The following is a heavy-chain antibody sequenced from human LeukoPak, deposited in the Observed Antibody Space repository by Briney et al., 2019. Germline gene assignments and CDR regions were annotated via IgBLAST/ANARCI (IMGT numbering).Heavy chain of an antibody. Sequence: GRSLRLSCAASGFTFSSYAMHWVRQAPGKGLEWVAVISYDRSNKYYADSVKGRFTISRDNSKNTLYLQMNSLRAEDTAVYYCARAFLPAAIWWFDPWGQGTLVTVSS. CDR3: ARAFLPAAIWWFDP. V-gene: IGHV3-30*04. CDR2: ISYDRSNK. J-gene: IGHJ5*02. D-gene: IGHD2-2*01. CDR1: GFTFSSYA.